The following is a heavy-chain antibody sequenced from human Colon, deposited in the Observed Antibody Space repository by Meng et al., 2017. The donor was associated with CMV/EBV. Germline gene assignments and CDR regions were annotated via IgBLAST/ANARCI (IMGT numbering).Heavy chain of an antibody. Sequence: QVRLKESGPGMVKPSETPALTGTVAGGSISGHYWTWIRRPAGEGLQWLGRIYSNGRIDENYSLRSRVTISVDTSKNQLSLRLTSVTAADTAVYYCGRAGARGVPIDVWGRGTLVTVSS. CDR3: GRAGARGVPIDV. V-gene: IGHV4-4*07. CDR2: IYSNGRI. CDR1: GGSISGHY. J-gene: IGHJ1*01. D-gene: IGHD3-10*01.